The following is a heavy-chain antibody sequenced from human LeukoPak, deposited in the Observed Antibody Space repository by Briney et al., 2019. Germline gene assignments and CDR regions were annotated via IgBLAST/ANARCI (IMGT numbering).Heavy chain of an antibody. D-gene: IGHD5-24*01. V-gene: IGHV1-69*01. Sequence: SVKVSCKASGGTFSSYAISWVRQAPGQGLEWMGGIIPIFGTANYAQKFQGRVTITADESTSTAYMELSSLRSEDTAVYYCARSAGDGYNLLGTFDYWGQGTLVTVSS. CDR1: GGTFSSYA. CDR3: ARSAGDGYNLLGTFDY. CDR2: IIPIFGTA. J-gene: IGHJ4*02.